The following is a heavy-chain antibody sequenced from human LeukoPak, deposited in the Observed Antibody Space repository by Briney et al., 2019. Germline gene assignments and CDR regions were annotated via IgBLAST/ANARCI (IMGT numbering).Heavy chain of an antibody. Sequence: ASVKVSCKASGYTFTDYYMHWVRQAPGQGLEWMGWINPNSGGTNYAQKFQGRVTMTRDTSISTAYMELSRLRSDDTAVYYCARVFGYCSSTSCYRLQHWGQGTLVTVSS. V-gene: IGHV1-2*02. CDR3: ARVFGYCSSTSCYRLQH. CDR2: INPNSGGT. D-gene: IGHD2-2*02. J-gene: IGHJ1*01. CDR1: GYTFTDYY.